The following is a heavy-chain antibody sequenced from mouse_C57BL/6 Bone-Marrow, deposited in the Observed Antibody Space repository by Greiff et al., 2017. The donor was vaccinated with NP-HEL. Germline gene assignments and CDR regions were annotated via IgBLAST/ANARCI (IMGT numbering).Heavy chain of an antibody. CDR3: ARDLLGSYDY. D-gene: IGHD1-1*02. CDR2: ISDGGSYT. V-gene: IGHV5-4*01. Sequence: EVQLVESGGGLVKPGGSLKLSCAASGFTFSSYAMSWVRQTPEKRLEWVATISDGGSYTYYPDNVKGRFTISRDNAKNNLYLQMSHLKSEDTAMYYCARDLLGSYDYWGQGTTLTASS. CDR1: GFTFSSYA. J-gene: IGHJ2*01.